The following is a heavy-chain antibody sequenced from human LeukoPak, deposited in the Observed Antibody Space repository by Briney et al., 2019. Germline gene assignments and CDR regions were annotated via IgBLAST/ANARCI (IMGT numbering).Heavy chain of an antibody. D-gene: IGHD3-10*01. CDR3: TTSITMVRGVIISPDY. CDR2: IKQDGSEK. CDR1: GFTFSNYW. V-gene: IGHV3-7*01. J-gene: IGHJ4*02. Sequence: PGGSLRLSCAASGFTFSNYWMTWVRQAPGKGLEWVANIKQDGSEKYYVDSVKGRFTISRDNAKNSLYLQMNSLRAEDTAVYYCTTSITMVRGVIISPDYWGQGTLVTVSS.